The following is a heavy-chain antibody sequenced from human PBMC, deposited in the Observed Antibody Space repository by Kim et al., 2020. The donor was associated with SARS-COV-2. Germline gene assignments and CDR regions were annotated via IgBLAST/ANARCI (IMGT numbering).Heavy chain of an antibody. Sequence: GGSLRLSCAASGFTFSSYSMNWVRQAPGKGLEWVSYISSSSSTIYYADSVKGRFTISRDNAKNSLYLQMNSLRDEDTAVYYCAICGGDCYNYYYGMDVWGQGTTVTVSS. CDR3: AICGGDCYNYYYGMDV. D-gene: IGHD2-21*02. CDR1: GFTFSSYS. J-gene: IGHJ6*02. V-gene: IGHV3-48*02. CDR2: ISSSSSTI.